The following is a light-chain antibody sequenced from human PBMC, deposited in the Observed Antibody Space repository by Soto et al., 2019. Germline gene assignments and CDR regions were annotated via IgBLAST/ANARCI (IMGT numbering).Light chain of an antibody. J-gene: IGLJ2*01. CDR3: QVWDSSSDLVV. CDR2: YDS. V-gene: IGLV3-21*04. CDR1: NIGSKS. Sequence: SSELTQPPSVSGAPGKTARITCGGNNIGSKSVHWYQQKPRQAPVLVIDYDSDRPSGIPERFSGTNSGNTATLTISRVEAGDEADYYCQVWDSSSDLVVFGGGTKLTVL.